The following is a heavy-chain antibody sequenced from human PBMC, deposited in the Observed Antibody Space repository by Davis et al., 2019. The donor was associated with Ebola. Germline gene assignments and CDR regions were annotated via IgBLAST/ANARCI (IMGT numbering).Heavy chain of an antibody. CDR2: ISYDGSNK. Sequence: GKSLKISCAASGFTFSDAWMSWVRQAPGKGLEWVAVISYDGSNKYYADSVKGRFTISRDDSKNTLYLQMSSLRAEDTAMYYCAKGTGGSCYSAPVDWGQGTLVTVSS. V-gene: IGHV3-30*18. CDR1: GFTFSDAW. J-gene: IGHJ4*02. CDR3: AKGTGGSCYSAPVD. D-gene: IGHD2-15*01.